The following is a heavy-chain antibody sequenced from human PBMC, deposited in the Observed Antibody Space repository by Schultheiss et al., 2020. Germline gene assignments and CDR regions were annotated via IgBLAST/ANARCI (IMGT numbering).Heavy chain of an antibody. V-gene: IGHV4-59*12. D-gene: IGHD6-13*01. Sequence: SETLSLTCIVSGGSISSYYWSWIRQPPGKGLEWIGYIYYTGITNYNPSLKSRVSMSVDTSKNQFSLKLRSVTAADTAVYYCATYSSSWYSDAFDIWGQGTMVTVSS. CDR2: IYYTGIT. J-gene: IGHJ3*02. CDR1: GGSISSYY. CDR3: ATYSSSWYSDAFDI.